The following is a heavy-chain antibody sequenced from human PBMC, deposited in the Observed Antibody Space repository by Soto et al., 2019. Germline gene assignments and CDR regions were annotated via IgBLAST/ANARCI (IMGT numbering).Heavy chain of an antibody. CDR2: IWYDGSNK. V-gene: IGHV3-33*01. Sequence: QVQLVESGGGVVQPGRSLRLSCAASGFTFSAYGMHWVRQAPGKGLEWVAVIWYDGSNKYYVDSVKGQFTISRDDSKNTLYLQMNSLRAEDTAVYYCARETGAPLYGMDVWGQGTTVTVSS. J-gene: IGHJ6*02. D-gene: IGHD7-27*01. CDR1: GFTFSAYG. CDR3: ARETGAPLYGMDV.